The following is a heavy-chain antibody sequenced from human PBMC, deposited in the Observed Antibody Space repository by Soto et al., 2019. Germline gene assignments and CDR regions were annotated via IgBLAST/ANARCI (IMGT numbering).Heavy chain of an antibody. CDR3: AREAAAERNYYCLDV. CDR2: ISGYNGNT. V-gene: IGHV1-18*01. Sequence: QVQLVQSGPEVRKPGASVKVSCKASGYIFSRYGISWVRQAPGQGLEWMGWISGYNGNTKFGERVPGRVTVTTDPSTGPAYMEWRSLRSDDPSVYYCAREAAAERNYYCLDVWGQGTTVIVSS. CDR1: GYIFSRYG. J-gene: IGHJ6*02. D-gene: IGHD6-13*01.